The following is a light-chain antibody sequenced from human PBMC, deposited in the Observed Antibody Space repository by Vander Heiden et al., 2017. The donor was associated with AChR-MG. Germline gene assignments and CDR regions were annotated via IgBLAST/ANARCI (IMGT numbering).Light chain of an antibody. Sequence: EIVMTPSPATLSVSPGERATLYCRSSQSVSSNLAWYQQKPGQAPRLLIYGSSTRATGIPARFSGGGSGTEFTLTISSRQSEDFAVYYCQQYHNWPPLTFGGGTKVEIK. CDR2: GSS. CDR1: QSVSSN. V-gene: IGKV3-15*01. CDR3: QQYHNWPPLT. J-gene: IGKJ4*01.